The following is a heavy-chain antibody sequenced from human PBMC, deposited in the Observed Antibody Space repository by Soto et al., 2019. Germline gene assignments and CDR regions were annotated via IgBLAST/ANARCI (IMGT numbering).Heavy chain of an antibody. J-gene: IGHJ6*02. CDR1: GFTISDYY. V-gene: IGHV3-11*01. Sequence: AGSLTLSCADSGFTISDYYMSWIRQAPDKGLEWVSYISSIGTTTYYADSAKRRSSLSINNANNSPYLMMTILRAENTAVYFCEKDQEGSVSHSLGYNYYGLAAWGQGTTVTVSS. D-gene: IGHD4-17*01. CDR2: ISSIGTTT. CDR3: EKDQEGSVSHSLGYNYYGLAA.